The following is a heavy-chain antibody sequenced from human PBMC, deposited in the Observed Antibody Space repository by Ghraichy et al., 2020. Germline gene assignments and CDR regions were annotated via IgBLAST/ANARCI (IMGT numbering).Heavy chain of an antibody. CDR3: ARTTGDYLEMGWFDP. D-gene: IGHD4-17*01. Sequence: ASVKVSCKASGYTFTSYGISWVRQAPGQGLEWMGWISAYNGNTNYAQKLQGRVTMTTDTSTSTAYMELRSLRSDDTAVYYCARTTGDYLEMGWFDPWGQGTLVTVSS. V-gene: IGHV1-18*04. J-gene: IGHJ5*02. CDR2: ISAYNGNT. CDR1: GYTFTSYG.